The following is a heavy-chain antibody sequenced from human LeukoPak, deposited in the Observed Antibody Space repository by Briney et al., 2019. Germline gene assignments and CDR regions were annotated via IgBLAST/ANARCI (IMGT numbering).Heavy chain of an antibody. Sequence: PSETLSLTCTVSGVSISSYYWSWIRQPPGKGLEWIGYIYYSGSTNYNPSLKSRVTISVDTSKNQFSLKLSSVTAADTAVYYCARDPDVIWGQGTMVTVSS. V-gene: IGHV4-59*01. CDR1: GVSISSYY. CDR2: IYYSGST. CDR3: ARDPDVI. D-gene: IGHD1-14*01. J-gene: IGHJ3*02.